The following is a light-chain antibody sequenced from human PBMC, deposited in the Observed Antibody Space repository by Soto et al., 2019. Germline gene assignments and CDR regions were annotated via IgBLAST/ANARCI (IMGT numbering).Light chain of an antibody. V-gene: IGLV2-11*01. CDR1: SRDVDAYDF. CDR3: CSCAGSFYV. Sequence: QSVLTQPRSVSGSPGQAVAISCTGTSRDVDAYDFVSWYQHHPGKAPKLIISEGCKRPSGVSHRFSGSKSGNTSSLTISGLQAEDEAEYFCCSCAGSFYVFGTRTKVNV. J-gene: IGLJ1*01. CDR2: EGC.